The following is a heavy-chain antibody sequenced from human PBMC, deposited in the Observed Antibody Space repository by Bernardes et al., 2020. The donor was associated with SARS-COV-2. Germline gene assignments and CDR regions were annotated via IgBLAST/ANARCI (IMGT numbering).Heavy chain of an antibody. CDR1: GFTFSIYA. CDR3: AKGSGYDPV. V-gene: IGHV3-23*01. Sequence: GRSLRLSCAASGFTFSIYAMSCVRPAPGRGLEWVAVIRAGAGRTFYADSVKGRFTISTDNSKNTLFLQMNRRRVDDTAVYYCAKGSGYDPVWDQGSLVSVSS. J-gene: IGHJ4*02. CDR2: IRAGAGRT. D-gene: IGHD5-12*01.